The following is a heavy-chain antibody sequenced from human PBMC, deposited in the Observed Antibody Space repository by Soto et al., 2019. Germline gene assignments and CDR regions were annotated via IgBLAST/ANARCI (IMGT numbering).Heavy chain of an antibody. D-gene: IGHD2-21*02. Sequence: QVQLVESGGGVVQPGRSLRLSCAASGFTFSSYAMHWVRQAPGKGLEWVAVISYDGSDKYYADSVKGRFTISRDNSKNTLHLQTNRLRADDSAVYYCARYIVVVTATYAFDIWGQGTMVTVSS. J-gene: IGHJ3*02. CDR2: ISYDGSDK. CDR3: ARYIVVVTATYAFDI. CDR1: GFTFSSYA. V-gene: IGHV3-30-3*01.